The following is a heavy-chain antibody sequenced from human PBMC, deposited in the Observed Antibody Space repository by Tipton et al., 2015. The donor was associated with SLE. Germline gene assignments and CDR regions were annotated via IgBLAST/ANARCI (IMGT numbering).Heavy chain of an antibody. CDR3: ARGFYHDFWSVYSNDKGRKTYYFDL. V-gene: IGHV1-18*01. CDR1: GYTFSSYD. J-gene: IGHJ4*02. Sequence: QLVQSGAEVKKPGASVKVTCKTSGYTFSSYDISWVRQAPGQGLEWMGWISGDSGNSIYAQKLQGRITMATDSSTSTAYMELRSLRSDDTAVYYCARGFYHDFWSVYSNDKGRKTYYFDLWGQGTLVTVSS. D-gene: IGHD3-3*01. CDR2: ISGDSGNS.